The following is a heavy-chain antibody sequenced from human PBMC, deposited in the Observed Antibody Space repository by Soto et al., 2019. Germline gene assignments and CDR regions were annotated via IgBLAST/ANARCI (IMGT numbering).Heavy chain of an antibody. CDR1: GGSISDYY. CDR2: MYYSGSI. Sequence: PSETLSLTCTVSGGSISDYYWSWIRQPPGKGLEWIGYMYYSGSISYNPSLKSRLTISVDTSKNQFSLRLTSVTAADTAVYFCARYSPPKKSFDSNPGWLDPWGQGTLVTVSS. V-gene: IGHV4-59*01. CDR3: ARYSPPKKSFDSNPGWLDP. D-gene: IGHD2-21*01. J-gene: IGHJ5*02.